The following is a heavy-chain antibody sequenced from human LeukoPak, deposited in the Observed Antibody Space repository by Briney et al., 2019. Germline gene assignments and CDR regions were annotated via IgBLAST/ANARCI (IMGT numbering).Heavy chain of an antibody. CDR3: ARDVGNFDY. CDR2: INGDGIST. V-gene: IGHV3-74*01. J-gene: IGHJ4*02. Sequence: GGSLRLSCAASGFTFSNYWMHWVRQAPGKGLVWVSRINGDGISTGYADSVKGRFTVSRDNAKKTLCLQMNSLRAEDTAVYYCARDVGNFDYWGQGTLVTVSS. CDR1: GFTFSNYW.